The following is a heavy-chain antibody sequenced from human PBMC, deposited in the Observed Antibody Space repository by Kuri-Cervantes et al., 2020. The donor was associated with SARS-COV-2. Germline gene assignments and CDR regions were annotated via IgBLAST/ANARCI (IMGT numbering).Heavy chain of an antibody. V-gene: IGHV3-33*08. D-gene: IGHD6-6*01. CDR2: IWYGGSNK. Sequence: GGSLRLSCAASGFTFSSYGMHWVRQAPGKGLEWVADIWYGGSNKYYANSVKGRFTISRDNSKNTLYLQMNSLRAEDTAVYYCARGSSSTYFDYWGQGTLVTVSS. CDR3: ARGSSSTYFDY. J-gene: IGHJ4*02. CDR1: GFTFSSYG.